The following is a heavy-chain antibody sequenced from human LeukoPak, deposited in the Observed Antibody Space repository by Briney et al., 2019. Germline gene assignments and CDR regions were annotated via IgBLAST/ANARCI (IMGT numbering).Heavy chain of an antibody. J-gene: IGHJ5*02. CDR1: GFTFSSYS. D-gene: IGHD3-22*01. Sequence: GGSLRLSCAASGFTFSSYSMNWVRQAPGKGLEWVSYISSSSTIYYADSVKGRFTISRDNAKNSLYLQMNSLRAEDTAVYYCAREIGRWNYYDSSGYNNWFDPWGQGTLVTVSS. CDR2: ISSSSTI. CDR3: AREIGRWNYYDSSGYNNWFDP. V-gene: IGHV3-48*04.